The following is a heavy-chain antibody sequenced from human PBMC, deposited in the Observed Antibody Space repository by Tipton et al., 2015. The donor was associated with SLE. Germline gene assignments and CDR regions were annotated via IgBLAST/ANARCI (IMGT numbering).Heavy chain of an antibody. V-gene: IGHV3-30-3*01. CDR3: ARGNSGFDY. Sequence: SLRLSCVASGFTFSSFEMNWVRQAPGKGLEWVAVISYDGSNKYYADSVKGRFTISRDNSKNTLYLQMNSLRAEDTAVYYCARGNSGFDYWGQGNLVTVSS. D-gene: IGHD1-1*01. J-gene: IGHJ4*02. CDR2: ISYDGSNK. CDR1: GFTFSSFE.